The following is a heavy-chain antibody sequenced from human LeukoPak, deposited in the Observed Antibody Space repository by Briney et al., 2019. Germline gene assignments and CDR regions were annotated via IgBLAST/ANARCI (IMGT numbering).Heavy chain of an antibody. Sequence: SETLSLTCAVYGGSFSGYYWSWIRQPPGKGLEWIGEINHSGSTNYNPSLKSRVTISVDTSKNQFSLKLSSVTAADTAVYYCARSPPPLLWFGDPSPHFDYWGQGTLVTVSS. D-gene: IGHD3-10*01. J-gene: IGHJ4*02. CDR2: INHSGST. CDR3: ARSPPPLLWFGDPSPHFDY. V-gene: IGHV4-34*01. CDR1: GGSFSGYY.